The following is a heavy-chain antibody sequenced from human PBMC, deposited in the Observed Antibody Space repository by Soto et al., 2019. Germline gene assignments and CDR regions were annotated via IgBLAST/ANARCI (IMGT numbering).Heavy chain of an antibody. CDR2: IHYSGTT. J-gene: IGHJ2*01. Sequence: SETLSLSFTVSGDSITAGGHYWACIRQHPEKGLEWLGYIHYSGTTDYNQHLKSRLTVSVDTSKNQFSLSLSSVTAADTAIYHCAAMTATYWNFSIWGRGTLVTVS. V-gene: IGHV4-31*03. CDR1: GDSITAGGHY. D-gene: IGHD2-21*02. CDR3: AAMTATYWNFSI.